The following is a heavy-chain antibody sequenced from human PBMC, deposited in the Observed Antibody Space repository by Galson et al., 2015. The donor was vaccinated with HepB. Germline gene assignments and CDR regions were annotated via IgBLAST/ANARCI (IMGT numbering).Heavy chain of an antibody. CDR3: AGGSGWIKGVPDY. CDR2: IIPILGIA. D-gene: IGHD6-19*01. Sequence: SVKVSCKASGGTFSSYTISWVRQAPGQGLEWMGRIIPILGIANYAQKFQGRVTITADKSTSTAYMELSSLRSEDTAVYYCAGGSGWIKGVPDYWGQGTLVTVSS. V-gene: IGHV1-69*02. CDR1: GGTFSSYT. J-gene: IGHJ4*02.